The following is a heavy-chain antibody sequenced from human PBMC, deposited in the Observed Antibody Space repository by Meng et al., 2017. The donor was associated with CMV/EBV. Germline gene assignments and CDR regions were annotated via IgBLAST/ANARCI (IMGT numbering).Heavy chain of an antibody. CDR2: IYYSGST. D-gene: IGHD1-14*01. CDR3: ARVMGPNRTPYYFDY. CDR1: GGSISSGDYY. V-gene: IGHV4-30-4*08. J-gene: IGHJ4*02. Sequence: QGPLQEPGPGLVNPSQTLSLTCTVSGGSISSGDYYWSWIRQPPGKGLEWIGYIYYSGSTYYNPSLKSRVTISVDTSKNQFSLKLSSVTAADTAVYYCARVMGPNRTPYYFDYWGQGTLVTVSS.